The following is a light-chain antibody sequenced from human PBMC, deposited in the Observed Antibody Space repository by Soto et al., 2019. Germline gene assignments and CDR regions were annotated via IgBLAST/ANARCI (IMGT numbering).Light chain of an antibody. J-gene: IGLJ1*01. CDR3: QSYDSSLSGSEV. Sequence: QSVLTQSPSVSGAPGQRVTISCTGSSSNIGAGHDVHWYQQLPGTAPKLLIYGNGNRPSGVPERFSGSKSGTSASLAITGLQAEDEADYYCQSYDSSLSGSEVFGTGTKVTVL. V-gene: IGLV1-40*01. CDR2: GNG. CDR1: SSNIGAGHD.